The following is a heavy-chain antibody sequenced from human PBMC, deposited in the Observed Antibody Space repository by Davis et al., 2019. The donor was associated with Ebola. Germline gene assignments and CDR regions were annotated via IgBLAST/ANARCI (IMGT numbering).Heavy chain of an antibody. CDR3: ARDGYSGSYYDY. CDR1: GGSISSYY. V-gene: IGHV4-59*12. D-gene: IGHD1-26*01. J-gene: IGHJ4*02. CDR2: IYYSGST. Sequence: MPSETLSLTCTVSGGSISSYYWSWIRQPPGKGLEWIGYIYYSGSTNYNPSLKSRVTISVDTSKNQFSLKLSSVTAADTAVYYCARDGYSGSYYDYWGQGTLVTVSS.